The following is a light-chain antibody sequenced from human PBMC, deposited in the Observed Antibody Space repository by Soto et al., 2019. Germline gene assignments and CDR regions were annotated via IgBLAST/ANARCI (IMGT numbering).Light chain of an antibody. CDR2: GIS. V-gene: IGKV2-40*01. Sequence: DIVMTQTPLSLPVTPGEPASISCISSQTLLDSDDGNTYLDWYLQKPGQSPQLLIYGISSRASGVPDRFSGSGSGTDFTLKISRVEAGDVGVFYCMQRKEFPWTFGQGTKVDIK. J-gene: IGKJ1*01. CDR3: MQRKEFPWT. CDR1: QTLLDSDDGNTY.